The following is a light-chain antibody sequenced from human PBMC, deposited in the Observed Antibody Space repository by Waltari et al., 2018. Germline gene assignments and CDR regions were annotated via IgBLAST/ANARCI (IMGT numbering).Light chain of an antibody. Sequence: SSTYLAWYQQKPGQAPSLLIYAASSRATGIPDRFSGSGSGTDFTLTINRLEPEDFAVYYCQQSDTSSVTFGQGTRQEI. CDR2: AAS. CDR1: SSTY. V-gene: IGKV3-20*01. J-gene: IGKJ5*01. CDR3: QQSDTSSVT.